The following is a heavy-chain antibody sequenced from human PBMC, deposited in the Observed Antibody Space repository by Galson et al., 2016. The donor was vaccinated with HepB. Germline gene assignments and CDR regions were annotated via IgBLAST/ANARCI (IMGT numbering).Heavy chain of an antibody. CDR2: VYYYGNI. Sequence: ETLSLTCTVSGASIHDYYWSWIRQPPGKGLEYIAYVYYYGNINYNPSLESRVIVSVDASKNQFSLKLTSVTAADTAMYYCAREVGGQLASFDSWGLGTLVTVSS. D-gene: IGHD6-6*01. V-gene: IGHV4-59*01. CDR3: AREVGGQLASFDS. CDR1: GASIHDYY. J-gene: IGHJ4*02.